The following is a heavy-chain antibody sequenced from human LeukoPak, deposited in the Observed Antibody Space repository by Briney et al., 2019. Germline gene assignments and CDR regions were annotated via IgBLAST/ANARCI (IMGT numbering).Heavy chain of an antibody. J-gene: IGHJ3*02. CDR3: ATASYGSGSYSESVDI. CDR1: GYTLTELS. D-gene: IGHD3-10*01. V-gene: IGHV1-24*01. Sequence: ASVKVSCKVSGYTLTELSMHWVRQAPGKGLEWMGGFDPEDGETIYAQKFQGRVTMTEDTSTDTAYMELSSLRSGDTAVYYCATASYGSGSYSESVDIWGQGTMVTVSS. CDR2: FDPEDGET.